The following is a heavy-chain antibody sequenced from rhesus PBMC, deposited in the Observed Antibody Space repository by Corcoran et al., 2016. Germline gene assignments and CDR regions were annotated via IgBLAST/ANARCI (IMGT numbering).Heavy chain of an antibody. D-gene: IGHD6-25*01. J-gene: IGHJ5-2*02. Sequence: QLQLQESGPGLVKPSETLSLTCAVSGGSINNNYWSWIRQPPGKGLEWIGRVSGSGWSTDYNPSLKSRGTISTDTSKNQFSLKLSSVTAADTAVYYCARDKTGGIAAAGTWDVWGRGVLVTVSS. V-gene: IGHV4-173*01. CDR2: VSGSGWST. CDR3: ARDKTGGIAAAGTWDV. CDR1: GGSINNNY.